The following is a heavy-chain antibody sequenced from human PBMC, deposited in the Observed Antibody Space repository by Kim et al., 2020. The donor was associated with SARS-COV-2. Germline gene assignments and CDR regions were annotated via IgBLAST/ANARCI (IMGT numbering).Heavy chain of an antibody. V-gene: IGHV3-30*18. CDR2: ISYDGSNK. Sequence: GGSLRLSCAASGFTFSSYGMHWVRQAPGKGLEWVAVISYDGSNKYYADSVKGRFTISRDNSKNTLYLQMNSLRAEDTAVYYCAKGSYSSSPKRYYGMDVWGQGTTVTVSS. J-gene: IGHJ6*02. CDR3: AKGSYSSSPKRYYGMDV. D-gene: IGHD6-6*01. CDR1: GFTFSSYG.